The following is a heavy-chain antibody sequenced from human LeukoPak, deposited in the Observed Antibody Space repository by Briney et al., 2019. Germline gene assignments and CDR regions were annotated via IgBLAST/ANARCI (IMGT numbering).Heavy chain of an antibody. CDR1: GFTFSSYW. Sequence: GGSLRLSCAASGFTFSSYWMSWVRQAPGKGLEWVANIKQDGSEKYYVDSVKGRFTISRDNAKNSLYLQMNSLRAEDTAVYYCAREEVCITGNWFDPWGQGTLVTVSS. V-gene: IGHV3-7*01. J-gene: IGHJ5*02. D-gene: IGHD1-20*01. CDR2: IKQDGSEK. CDR3: AREEVCITGNWFDP.